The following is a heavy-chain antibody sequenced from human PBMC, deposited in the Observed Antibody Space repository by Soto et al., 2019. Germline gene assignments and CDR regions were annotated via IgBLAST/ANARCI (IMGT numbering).Heavy chain of an antibody. D-gene: IGHD3-16*01. CDR2: ISGSGDST. CDR3: LQDRKASLSAYPYY. CDR1: GFTFSSYA. J-gene: IGHJ4*02. V-gene: IGHV3-23*01. Sequence: EVQQFESGGGLVQPGGSLRLSCAVSGFTFSSYAMNWVRQAPGEGLEWLSGISGSGDSTYYADSVKGRFTISRDNSKDTLSLQMDSLRAEDTGVYYCLQDRKASLSAYPYYWGQGTLVTVST.